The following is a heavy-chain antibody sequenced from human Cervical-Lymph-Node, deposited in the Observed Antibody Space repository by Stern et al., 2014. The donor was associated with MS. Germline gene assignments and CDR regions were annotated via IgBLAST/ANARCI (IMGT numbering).Heavy chain of an antibody. V-gene: IGHV1-2*02. J-gene: IGHJ5*02. D-gene: IGHD3-3*01. CDR1: QYTFTGYY. CDR3: ARGNYDFWSGGSDNYFDP. CDR2: MNTHGGGT. Sequence: QAQLVQSGAEVRNPGASVKVSCKASQYTFTGYYVHWVRQVPGQGLERMGWMNTHGGGTTYAQEFEGRVTMTWDTSINTGYMEITTLRSDDTAVYYCARGNYDFWSGGSDNYFDPWGQGTLVIVSS.